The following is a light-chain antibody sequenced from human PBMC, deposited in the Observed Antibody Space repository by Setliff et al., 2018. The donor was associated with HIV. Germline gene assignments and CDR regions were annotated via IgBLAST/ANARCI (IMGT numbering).Light chain of an antibody. J-gene: IGLJ1*01. V-gene: IGLV2-14*01. CDR3: SSYTSSYTFV. CDR2: EVT. Sequence: QSVLTQPASVSGSPGQSITISCTGTSSDVGGYNYVSWYQQHPGKAPKLIIYEVTNRPSGVSYRFSGSKSGNTASLTISGLQAEDEADYYCSSYTSSYTFVFGTGTKVTVL. CDR1: SSDVGGYNY.